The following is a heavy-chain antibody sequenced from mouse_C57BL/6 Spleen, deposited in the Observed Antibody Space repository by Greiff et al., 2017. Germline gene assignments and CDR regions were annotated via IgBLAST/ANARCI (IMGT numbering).Heavy chain of an antibody. CDR2: IDPEDGET. J-gene: IGHJ1*03. D-gene: IGHD1-1*01. V-gene: IGHV14-2*01. Sequence: VQLKESGAELVKPGASVKLSCTASGFNIKDYYMHWVKQRTEQGLEWIGRIDPEDGETKYAPKFQGKATITADTSSNTAYLQLSSLTSEDTAVYYCEYYGSSNWYFDVWGTGTTVTVSS. CDR3: EYYGSSNWYFDV. CDR1: GFNIKDYY.